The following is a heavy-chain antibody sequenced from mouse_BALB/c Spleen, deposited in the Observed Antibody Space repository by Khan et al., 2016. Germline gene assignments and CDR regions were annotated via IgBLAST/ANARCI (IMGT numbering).Heavy chain of an antibody. Sequence: QVQLKQSGPGLVAPSQSLSITCTVSGFSLTNSGVHWIRQPPGKGLEWLGVIWPGGSTDYNSALMSRLSITKDNSQNQVFLKMISLQTDDTAMYYCARDEQDYDAWFASLGQGTLVIVSA. V-gene: IGHV2-9*02. CDR3: ARDEQDYDAWFAS. CDR2: IWPGGST. D-gene: IGHD2-4*01. J-gene: IGHJ3*01. CDR1: GFSLTNSG.